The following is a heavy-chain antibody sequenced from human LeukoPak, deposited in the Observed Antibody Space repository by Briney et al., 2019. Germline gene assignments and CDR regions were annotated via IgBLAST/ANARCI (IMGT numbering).Heavy chain of an antibody. CDR2: ISGSGGST. CDR1: GFTFSSYA. Sequence: PGGSLRLSGAASGFTFSSYAMSWVRQAPGKGLEWVSAISGSGGSTYYADSVKGRFTISRDNSKNTLYLQMNSLRAEDTAVYYCAIDSSSWSYYYYGMDVWGQGTTVTVSS. J-gene: IGHJ6*02. D-gene: IGHD6-13*01. CDR3: AIDSSSWSYYYYGMDV. V-gene: IGHV3-23*01.